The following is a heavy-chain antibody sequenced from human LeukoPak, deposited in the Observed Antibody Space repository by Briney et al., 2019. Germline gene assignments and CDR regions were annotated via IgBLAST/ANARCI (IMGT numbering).Heavy chain of an antibody. Sequence: PGGSLRLSCAASGFTVSSHCMSWVRQAPGKGLEWVSIIYIGGITWYADSMKGRITISRDNSKNTLYLQMDSLRAEDTAVYSCARIYGDGWYADHWGQGTLVTVSS. CDR1: GFTVSSHC. D-gene: IGHD6-19*01. V-gene: IGHV3-53*01. J-gene: IGHJ4*02. CDR3: ARIYGDGWYADH. CDR2: IYIGGIT.